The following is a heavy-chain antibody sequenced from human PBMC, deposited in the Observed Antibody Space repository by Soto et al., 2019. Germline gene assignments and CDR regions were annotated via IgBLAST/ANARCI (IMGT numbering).Heavy chain of an antibody. D-gene: IGHD6-6*01. J-gene: IGHJ6*02. V-gene: IGHV4-4*02. Sequence: PSETLSLTCAVSGGSISSSNWWSWVRQPPGKGPEWIGEIYHSGSTNYNPSLKSRVTISVDKSKNQFSLKLSSVTAADTAVYYCASSIAARPRDYYYGMDVWGQGTTVTVSS. CDR2: IYHSGST. CDR1: GGSISSSNW. CDR3: ASSIAARPRDYYYGMDV.